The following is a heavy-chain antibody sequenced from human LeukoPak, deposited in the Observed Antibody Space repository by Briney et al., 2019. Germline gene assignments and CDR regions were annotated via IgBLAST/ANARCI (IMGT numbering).Heavy chain of an antibody. V-gene: IGHV1-69*02. CDR2: IIPILGIA. D-gene: IGHD6-19*01. CDR1: GYTLTELS. J-gene: IGHJ6*02. CDR3: ARLSQGIAVAGTPYGMDV. Sequence: GASVKVSCKVSGYTLTELSMHWARQTPGKGLEWMGRIIPILGIANYAQKFQGRVTITADKSTSTAYMELSSLRSEDTAVYYCARLSQGIAVAGTPYGMDVWGQGTTVTVSS.